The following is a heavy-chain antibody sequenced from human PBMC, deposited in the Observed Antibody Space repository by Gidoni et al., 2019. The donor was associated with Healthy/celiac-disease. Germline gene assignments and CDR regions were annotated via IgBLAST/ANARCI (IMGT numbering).Heavy chain of an antibody. CDR2: IGAYNGNT. D-gene: IGHD6-19*01. CDR1: GYTFTSYG. CDR3: ARCCGAVAGAILDAFDI. V-gene: IGHV1-18*01. J-gene: IGHJ3*02. Sequence: QVQLLQSGAEVKKPAASVKVSCKASGYTFTSYGISWVRQAPGQGLEWMGWIGAYNGNTNYAQKLQGRVTMTTDTSTSTAYMGLRSLRSDDTAVYYCARCCGAVAGAILDAFDIWGQGTMVTVSS.